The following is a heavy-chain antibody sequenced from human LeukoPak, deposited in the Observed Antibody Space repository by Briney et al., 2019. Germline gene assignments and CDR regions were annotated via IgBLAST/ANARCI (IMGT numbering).Heavy chain of an antibody. CDR1: RFTFSIYW. V-gene: IGHV4-39*07. J-gene: IGHJ4*02. CDR2: IYYSGST. Sequence: PGGSLRLSCAASRFTFSIYWMTWVRQPPGKGLEWIGSIYYSGSTYYNPSLKSRVTISVDTSKNQFSLKVSSVTAADTAAYYCARGGIVAVPAAMRPFDIWGQGTLVTVSS. CDR3: ARGGIVAVPAAMRPFDI. D-gene: IGHD2-2*01.